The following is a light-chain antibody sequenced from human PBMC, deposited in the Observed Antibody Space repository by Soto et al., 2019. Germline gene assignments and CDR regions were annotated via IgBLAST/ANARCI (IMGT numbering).Light chain of an antibody. Sequence: QSALTQPASVSGSPGQSITTSCTGTSSDVGDYNFVSWYQQLPGKAPKLMIYEVSHRPSGVSNRFSGSKSGNTASLTISGLLAEDEAHYYCSSHTSSSIWVFGGGTQLTVL. CDR2: EVS. J-gene: IGLJ3*02. V-gene: IGLV2-14*03. CDR3: SSHTSSSIWV. CDR1: SSDVGDYNF.